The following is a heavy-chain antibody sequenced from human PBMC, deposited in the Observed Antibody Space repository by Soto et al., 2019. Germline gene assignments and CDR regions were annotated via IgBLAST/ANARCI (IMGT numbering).Heavy chain of an antibody. Sequence: AASVKVSCKASGGTFSSYAISWVRQAPGQGLEWMGGIIPIFGTANYAQKFQGRVTITADESTSTAYMELSSLRSEDTAVYYCARVPHYYDSSGYPRRDGWFDPWGQGTLVTVSS. CDR3: ARVPHYYDSSGYPRRDGWFDP. J-gene: IGHJ5*02. CDR2: IIPIFGTA. CDR1: GGTFSSYA. D-gene: IGHD3-22*01. V-gene: IGHV1-69*13.